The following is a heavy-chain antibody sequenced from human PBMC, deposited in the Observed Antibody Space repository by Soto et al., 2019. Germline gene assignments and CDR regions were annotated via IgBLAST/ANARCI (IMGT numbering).Heavy chain of an antibody. CDR3: ARYDYDFWSGYYGMDA. CDR1: GYTFTSYC. CDR2: ISAYNGNT. J-gene: IGHJ6*02. D-gene: IGHD3-3*01. V-gene: IGHV1-18*04. Sequence: ASVKVSCKASGYTFTSYCISWVRQAPGQGLEWMGWISAYNGNTNYAQKLQGRVTMTTDTSTSTAYMELRSLRSDDTAVYYCARYDYDFWSGYYGMDAWGQGTTVTVSS.